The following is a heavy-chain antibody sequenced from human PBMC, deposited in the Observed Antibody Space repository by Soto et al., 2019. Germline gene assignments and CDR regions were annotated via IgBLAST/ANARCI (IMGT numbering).Heavy chain of an antibody. J-gene: IGHJ4*02. CDR3: GRGGLAVSGAYDY. Sequence: VQLVQSGAEVKESGASVKVSCKASGYTFINYGVAWVRRAPGQGPEWMGWISGSNGDTKYAQNPQNSVSLTTDTSTNTAYMELRSLRPDDTAIYFCGRGGLAVSGAYDYWGQGTLVTVSS. CDR1: GYTFINYG. CDR2: ISGSNGDT. D-gene: IGHD6-19*01. V-gene: IGHV1-18*01.